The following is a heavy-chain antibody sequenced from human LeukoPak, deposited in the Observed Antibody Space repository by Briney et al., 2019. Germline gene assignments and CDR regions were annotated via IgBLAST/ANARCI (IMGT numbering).Heavy chain of an antibody. CDR1: GYSISDGNY. CDR2: IFHTGST. CDR3: ARRRDGHNFGSFYFDY. J-gene: IGHJ4*02. D-gene: IGHD5-24*01. Sequence: SETLSLTCTVSGYSISDGNYWGWVRQPPGKGLEWIGSIFHTGSTYDNPSLKSRVTTSVDTSKNQFSLSLNSVTAADTAVYYCARRRDGHNFGSFYFDYWGQGILVTVSS. V-gene: IGHV4-38-2*02.